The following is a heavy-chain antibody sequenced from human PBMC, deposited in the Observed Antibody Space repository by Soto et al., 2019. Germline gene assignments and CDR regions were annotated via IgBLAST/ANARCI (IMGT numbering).Heavy chain of an antibody. V-gene: IGHV3-7*01. CDR3: ARDSGYDSGSSVNHYLDY. Sequence: PGGSLRLSCAASGFTFGSYWMSWVRQTPGKGLGWLGTIMKDGSVKKYVDSVKGRFTVSRDNAKNSLYLQMDSLRVEDTAVYYCARDSGYDSGSSVNHYLDYWGHGTLVTVSS. D-gene: IGHD3-10*01. CDR2: IMKDGSVK. J-gene: IGHJ4*01. CDR1: GFTFGSYW.